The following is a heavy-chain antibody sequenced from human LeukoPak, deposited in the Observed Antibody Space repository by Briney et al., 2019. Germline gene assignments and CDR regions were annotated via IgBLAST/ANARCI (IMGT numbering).Heavy chain of an antibody. Sequence: SEILSLTCAVYGGSFSGYYWSWIRQPPGKGLEWIGEINHSGSTNYNPSLKSRVTISVDTSKNQFSLKLSSVTAADMAVYYCARAPITIFGVVIPPYGMDVWGQGTTVTVSS. D-gene: IGHD3-3*01. J-gene: IGHJ6*02. CDR3: ARAPITIFGVVIPPYGMDV. V-gene: IGHV4-34*01. CDR2: INHSGST. CDR1: GGSFSGYY.